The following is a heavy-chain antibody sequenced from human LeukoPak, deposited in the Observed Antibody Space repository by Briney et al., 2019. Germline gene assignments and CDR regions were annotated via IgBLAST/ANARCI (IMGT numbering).Heavy chain of an antibody. J-gene: IGHJ4*02. CDR1: GFTVISNY. CDR3: ARVSSGYERHFDY. Sequence: GGSLRLSCAASGFTVISNYVSWVRQAPGKGLEWVSFIYSGDNTYYADSVRGRFTISRDNSKNTLYLQMNSLRAEDTAVYYCARVSSGYERHFDYWGQGTLVTVSS. CDR2: IYSGDNT. V-gene: IGHV3-53*01. D-gene: IGHD3-22*01.